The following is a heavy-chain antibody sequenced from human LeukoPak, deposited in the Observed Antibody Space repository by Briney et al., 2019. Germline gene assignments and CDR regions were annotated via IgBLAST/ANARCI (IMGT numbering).Heavy chain of an antibody. V-gene: IGHV3-7*01. J-gene: IGHJ4*02. CDR2: IKQDGNEK. CDR3: VRMGRYGDYDY. CDR1: GFTFSSYW. Sequence: GGSLRLSCAASGFTFSSYWMSWVRQAPGKGLEWVANIKQDGNEKYYVDSVKGRFTISRDNAKNSRYLQMNSLRAEDTAVYYCVRMGRYGDYDYWGQGTLVTVSS. D-gene: IGHD4-17*01.